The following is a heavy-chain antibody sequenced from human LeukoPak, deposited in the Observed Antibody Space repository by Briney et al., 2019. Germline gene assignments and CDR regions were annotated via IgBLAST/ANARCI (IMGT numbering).Heavy chain of an antibody. V-gene: IGHV3-7*01. CDR2: INEDGSQK. J-gene: IGHJ6*02. D-gene: IGHD6-19*01. CDR1: DFTFSRHW. CDR3: ARLGSPFDLLAVAKGMDV. Sequence: GGSLRLSCAASDFTFSRHWMSWVRQAPGKGLEWVANINEDGSQKYYADSVKGRFTMSRDNAENSLYLQMNRLRADDTAVYYCARLGSPFDLLAVAKGMDVWGQGTTVTVSS.